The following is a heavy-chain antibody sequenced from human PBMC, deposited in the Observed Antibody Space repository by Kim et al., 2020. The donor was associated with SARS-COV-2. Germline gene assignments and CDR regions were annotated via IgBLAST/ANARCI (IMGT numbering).Heavy chain of an antibody. CDR3: AKTAAPYSSSSPVDY. Sequence: DAVKGRFTISRDNSKNTLYLQMNSLRAEDTAVYYCAKTAAPYSSSSPVDYWGQGTLVTVSS. V-gene: IGHV3-23*01. J-gene: IGHJ4*02. D-gene: IGHD6-6*01.